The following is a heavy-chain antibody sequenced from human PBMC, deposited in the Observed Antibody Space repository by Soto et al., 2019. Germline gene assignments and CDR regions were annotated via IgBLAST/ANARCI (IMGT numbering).Heavy chain of an antibody. V-gene: IGHV3-23*01. CDR1: GFSFSKYA. CDR2: ISGSGGSA. CDR3: AKDRSVGDQRTYYFDY. D-gene: IGHD3-16*01. J-gene: IGHJ4*02. Sequence: PGGFLRLSCVASGFSFSKYAMNWVRQAPGKGLEWVSGISGSGGSAFFAHSVRGRFTISRDNSKNTVFLQMNGLRPEDTAVYYCAKDRSVGDQRTYYFDYWGQGTLVTVSS.